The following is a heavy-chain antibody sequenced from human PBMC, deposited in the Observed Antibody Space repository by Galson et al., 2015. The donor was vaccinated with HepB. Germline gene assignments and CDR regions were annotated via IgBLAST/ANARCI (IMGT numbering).Heavy chain of an antibody. CDR2: INPNSGGT. CDR1: GYTFTGYY. CDR3: ARVSYSSGYVGY. D-gene: IGHD5-12*01. J-gene: IGHJ4*02. V-gene: IGHV1-2*02. Sequence: SVKVSCKASGYTFTGYYMHWVRQAPGQGLEWMGWINPNSGGTNYAQKFQGRVTMTRDTSISTAYMELSRLRSDDTAVYYCARVSYSSGYVGYWGQGTLVTVSS.